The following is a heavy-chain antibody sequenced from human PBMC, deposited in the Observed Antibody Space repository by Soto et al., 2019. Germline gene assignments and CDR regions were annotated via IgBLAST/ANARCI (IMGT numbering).Heavy chain of an antibody. CDR3: AKDNYYDSSGYYDY. D-gene: IGHD3-22*01. Sequence: VGSLRLSCAASGFTFSSYAMSWVRQAPGKGLEWVSAISGSGGSTYYADSVKGRFTISRDNSKNTLYLQMNSLRAEDTAVYYCAKDNYYDSSGYYDYWGQGTLVTVSS. V-gene: IGHV3-23*01. CDR1: GFTFSSYA. CDR2: ISGSGGST. J-gene: IGHJ4*02.